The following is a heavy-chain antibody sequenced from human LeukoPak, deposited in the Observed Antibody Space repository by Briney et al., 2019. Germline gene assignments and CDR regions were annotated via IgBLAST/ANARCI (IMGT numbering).Heavy chain of an antibody. D-gene: IGHD3-10*01. V-gene: IGHV5-51*01. CDR2: IYPGDSDT. Sequence: GESLKISCKGSGYSFTSYWIGWVRQLPGKGLEWMGIIYPGDSDTRYSPSFQGQVTISADKSISTAYLQWSSLKASDTAMYYCARHPTITMGSPPYYYYYMDVWGKGTTVTVSS. CDR3: ARHPTITMGSPPYYYYYMDV. J-gene: IGHJ6*03. CDR1: GYSFTSYW.